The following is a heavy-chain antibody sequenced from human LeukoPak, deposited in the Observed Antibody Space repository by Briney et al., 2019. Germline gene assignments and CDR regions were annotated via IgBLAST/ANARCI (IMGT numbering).Heavy chain of an antibody. V-gene: IGHV3-21*01. CDR2: ISSGSGYI. CDR3: ARDLGGDYRFDY. D-gene: IGHD4-17*01. Sequence: GGSLRLSCAASEFTFSTYSMNWVRQAPGKGLEWVSSISSGSGYIFYADSVKGRFTISRDNAKNSLYLQVNSLRAEDTAVYYCARDLGGDYRFDYWGQGTLVTVSS. J-gene: IGHJ4*02. CDR1: EFTFSTYS.